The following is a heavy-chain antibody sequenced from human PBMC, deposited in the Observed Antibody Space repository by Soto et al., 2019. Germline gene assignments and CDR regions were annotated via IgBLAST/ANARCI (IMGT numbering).Heavy chain of an antibody. J-gene: IGHJ4*02. CDR2: IYTSGST. CDR1: GGSISSYY. D-gene: IGHD3-22*01. Sequence: QVQLQESGPGLVKPSETLSLTCTVSGGSISSYYWSWIRQPAGKGLEWIGRIYTSGSTNYNPSLKRRVTMSVDTSKNQFSLKLSSVTAADTAVYYCARDSYDSSGYPFDYWGQGTLVTVSS. CDR3: ARDSYDSSGYPFDY. V-gene: IGHV4-4*07.